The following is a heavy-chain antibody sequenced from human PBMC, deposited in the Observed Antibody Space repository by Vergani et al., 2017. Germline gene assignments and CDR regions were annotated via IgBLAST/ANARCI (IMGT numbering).Heavy chain of an antibody. CDR2: IYPRDSDT. Sequence: EVYLVQSAAEVKKPGESVKISCRASGYTFTNEWIGWVRRKPGMGLEWMAVIYPRDSDTLYSPSFQGQVTVSVDKSINTAYLQWSRLKASDTAIYYCAXQITIFGVVDYMDVWGRGTTVTVSS. J-gene: IGHJ6*03. CDR1: GYTFTNEW. D-gene: IGHD3-3*01. CDR3: AXQITIFGVVDYMDV. V-gene: IGHV5-51*01.